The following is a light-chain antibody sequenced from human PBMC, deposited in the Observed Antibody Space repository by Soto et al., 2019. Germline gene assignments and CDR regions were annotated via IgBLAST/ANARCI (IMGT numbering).Light chain of an antibody. CDR2: KAS. J-gene: IGKJ1*01. Sequence: DIQMTQSPSTLSASVGDRVTITCRASQSISTWLAWYQQKPGTAPKLLIYKASTLESGVPSRFSGSRSGTEFTLTISGLQSEDFAVYYCQQYNNWPQTFGQGTKVDIK. CDR1: QSISTW. V-gene: IGKV1-5*03. CDR3: QQYNNWPQT.